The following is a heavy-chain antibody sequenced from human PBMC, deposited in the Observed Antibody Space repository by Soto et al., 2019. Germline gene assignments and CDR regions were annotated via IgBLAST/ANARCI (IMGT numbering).Heavy chain of an antibody. V-gene: IGHV4-34*01. J-gene: IGHJ6*02. CDR2: INHSGST. Sequence: QVQLQQWGAGLLKPSETLSLTCAVYGGSFSGYYWSWIRQPPGKGLEWIGEINHSGSTNYNPSLKSRVTISVDTSKNQFSLKLSSVTAADTAVYYCARGPRIAAAGTSSYYYYYGMDVWGQGTTVTVSS. CDR3: ARGPRIAAAGTSSYYYYYGMDV. CDR1: GGSFSGYY. D-gene: IGHD6-13*01.